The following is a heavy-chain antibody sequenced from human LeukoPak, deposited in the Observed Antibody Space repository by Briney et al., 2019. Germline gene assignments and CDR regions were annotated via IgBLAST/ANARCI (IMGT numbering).Heavy chain of an antibody. Sequence: GGSLRLSCAASGFTFSSYAMSWVRQAPGEGLEWVSSISGSGGSTYYADSVKGRFTISRDNSKNTLYLQMNSLRAEDTAVYYCAKVWDIVGVPAPYYFDYWGQGTLVTVSS. J-gene: IGHJ4*02. CDR2: ISGSGGST. CDR3: AKVWDIVGVPAPYYFDY. V-gene: IGHV3-23*01. D-gene: IGHD2-2*01. CDR1: GFTFSSYA.